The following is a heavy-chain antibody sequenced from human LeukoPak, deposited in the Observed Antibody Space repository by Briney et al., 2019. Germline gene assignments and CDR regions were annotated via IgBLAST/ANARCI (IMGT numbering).Heavy chain of an antibody. V-gene: IGHV4-59*01. D-gene: IGHD3-22*01. J-gene: IGHJ4*02. Sequence: SETLSLTCTVSGGSINSYYWMWLGQPPGKGLEWIGYIYESGSTNYNPSLKSRVTISVDTSKNQCSLKLSSVTAADTAVYYCARQSISGSSLSYFDYWGQGTLVNVSS. CDR1: GGSINSYY. CDR2: IYESGST. CDR3: ARQSISGSSLSYFDY.